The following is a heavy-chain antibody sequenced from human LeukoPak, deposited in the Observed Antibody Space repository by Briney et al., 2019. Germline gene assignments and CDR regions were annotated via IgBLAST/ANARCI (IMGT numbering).Heavy chain of an antibody. CDR2: ISSSGSTI. D-gene: IGHD3-22*01. CDR3: AAGSGDYYDSSGYHYGNYFFDN. CDR1: GFTFSSYE. J-gene: IGHJ4*02. V-gene: IGHV3-48*03. Sequence: GGSLRLSCAASGFTFSSYEMNWVRQAPGKGLEWVSYISSSGSTIYYADSVKGRFTISRDNAKNSLYLQMNSLRAEDTAVYYCAAGSGDYYDSSGYHYGNYFFDNWGQGTLVTVSS.